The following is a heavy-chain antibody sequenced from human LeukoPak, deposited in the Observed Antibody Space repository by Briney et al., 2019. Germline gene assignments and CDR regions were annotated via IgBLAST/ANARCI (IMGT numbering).Heavy chain of an antibody. CDR1: GFSFTSYS. V-gene: IGHV3-21*04. J-gene: IGHJ4*02. CDR3: ARVRPDIVATIFFDY. D-gene: IGHD5-12*01. Sequence: GGSLRLSCAASGFSFTSYSMNWVRQAPGKGLEWVSSIDISGRYVFYADSVKGRFTISRDNGKNSLYLQMNSLRAENTAVYYCARVRPDIVATIFFDYWGQGTLVTVSS. CDR2: IDISGRYV.